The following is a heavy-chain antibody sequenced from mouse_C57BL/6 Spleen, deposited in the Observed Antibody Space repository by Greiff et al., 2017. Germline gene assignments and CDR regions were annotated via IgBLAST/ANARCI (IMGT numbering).Heavy chain of an antibody. V-gene: IGHV1-52*01. CDR1: GYTFTSYW. Sequence: QVQLQQPGAELVRPGSSVKLSCKASGYTFTSYWMHWVKQRPIQSLEWIGNIDPSDSETHYNQKFKDKATLTVDKSSSTAYMQLSSLTSEDSAVYYCASGGYYGSRAWFAYWGQGTLVTVSA. CDR2: IDPSDSET. D-gene: IGHD1-1*01. CDR3: ASGGYYGSRAWFAY. J-gene: IGHJ3*01.